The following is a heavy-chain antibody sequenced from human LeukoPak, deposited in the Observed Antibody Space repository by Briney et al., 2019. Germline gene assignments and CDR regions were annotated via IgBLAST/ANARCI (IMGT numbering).Heavy chain of an antibody. CDR3: ARGDYGYSYGMYV. Sequence: PGRSLRLSCAASGFTFSNYGMHWVRQAPGKGPEWVAVIWYDGSKNYYADSVKGRFTISRDNSKNTLYLQMNSLRVEDTAVYYCARGDYGYSYGMYVWGQGTTVTVSS. CDR2: IWYDGSKN. J-gene: IGHJ6*02. V-gene: IGHV3-33*01. CDR1: GFTFSNYG.